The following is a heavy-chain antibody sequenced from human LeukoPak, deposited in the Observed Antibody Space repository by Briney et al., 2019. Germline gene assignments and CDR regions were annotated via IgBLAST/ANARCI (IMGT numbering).Heavy chain of an antibody. J-gene: IGHJ4*02. Sequence: GGSLRLSCAAPALTFSSYDMNWVRQAPGKGREWVSFISSSSGTIYYADSVRGRFTISRDNAKNSLYLQMNSLRAEDTGVYYCAKDLIGYDFEFDYWGQGTLVTVSA. CDR1: ALTFSSYD. CDR3: AKDLIGYDFEFDY. D-gene: IGHD5-12*01. V-gene: IGHV3-48*01. CDR2: ISSSSGTI.